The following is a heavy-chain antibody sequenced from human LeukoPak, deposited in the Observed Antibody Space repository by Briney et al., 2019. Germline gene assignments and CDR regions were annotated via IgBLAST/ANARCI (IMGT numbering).Heavy chain of an antibody. Sequence: GGSLRLSCAASGFTFSSYWMHWVRHAPGKGLVWVSGMNSDGSRTSYADSVKGRFTISRDNAKNTLYLQMNSLRAEDTAVYYCASPPLYYFDYWGQGTLVTVSS. CDR1: GFTFSSYW. CDR2: MNSDGSRT. J-gene: IGHJ4*02. V-gene: IGHV3-74*01. CDR3: ASPPLYYFDY.